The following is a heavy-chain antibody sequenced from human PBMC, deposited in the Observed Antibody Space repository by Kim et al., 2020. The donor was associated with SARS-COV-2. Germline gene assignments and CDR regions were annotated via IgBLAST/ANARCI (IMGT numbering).Heavy chain of an antibody. J-gene: IGHJ4*02. CDR3: ARIPGGSSSWYYFDH. CDR1: GFSFSDYY. D-gene: IGHD6-13*01. V-gene: IGHV3-11*03. CDR2: ISGNTGYT. Sequence: GGSLRPSCAASGFSFSDYYMIWIRQSPGKGLEWVSYISGNTGYTNYADSVKGRFTISRDNTKNSLYLQMTSLRAEDTALYYCARIPGGSSSWYYFDHWGQGPLVTVSS.